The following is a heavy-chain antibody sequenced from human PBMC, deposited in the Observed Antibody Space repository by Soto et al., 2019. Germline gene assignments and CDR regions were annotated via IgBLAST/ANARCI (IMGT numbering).Heavy chain of an antibody. D-gene: IGHD3-10*01. CDR2: SSYDGRET. Sequence: GGSMRLSCAASDFDFSSYDIHWVRQAPGKGLEWVAASSYDGRETFYADSAKGRFTVSKEMSKNTAFLQMNALRHEDTAVYFCARDSGWPILNFDNWGQGTPVTVSS. CDR3: ARDSGWPILNFDN. V-gene: IGHV3-30*03. J-gene: IGHJ4*02. CDR1: DFDFSSYD.